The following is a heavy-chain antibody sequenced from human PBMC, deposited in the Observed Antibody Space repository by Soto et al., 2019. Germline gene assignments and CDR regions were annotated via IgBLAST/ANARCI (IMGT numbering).Heavy chain of an antibody. CDR2: ISAYNGNT. CDR1: GYTFTSYG. D-gene: IGHD3-3*01. CDR3: ARDPTKGRMTIFGVVMSPDC. V-gene: IGHV1-18*04. Sequence: SSVKVSCKGSGYTFTSYGISWVRQAPGQGLEWMGWISAYNGNTNYAQKLQGRVTMTTDTSTSTAYMELRSRRYDDTAGDYCARDPTKGRMTIFGVVMSPDCWG. J-gene: IGHJ4*01.